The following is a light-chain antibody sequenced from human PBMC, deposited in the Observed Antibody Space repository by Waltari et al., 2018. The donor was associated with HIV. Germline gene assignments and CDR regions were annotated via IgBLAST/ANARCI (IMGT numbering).Light chain of an antibody. V-gene: IGLV3-1*01. CDR1: KLGDKY. J-gene: IGLJ2*01. CDR3: QAWDSSTHVV. Sequence: SYELTQPPPLSVSPGQTASITCSGDKLGDKYACWYQQKPGQSPVMVIYQDTKRPSGIPERFSGSNSGNTATLTISGTQAMDEADYYCQAWDSSTHVVFGGGTKLTVL. CDR2: QDT.